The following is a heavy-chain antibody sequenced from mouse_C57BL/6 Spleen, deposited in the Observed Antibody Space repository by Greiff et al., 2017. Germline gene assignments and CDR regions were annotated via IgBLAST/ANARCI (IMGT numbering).Heavy chain of an antibody. CDR2: INPGSGGT. CDR3: ARGGWLLKGYYFDY. CDR1: GYAFTNYL. V-gene: IGHV1-54*01. J-gene: IGHJ2*01. Sequence: VQLQQSGAELVRPGTSVKVSCKASGYAFTNYLIEWVKQRPGQGLEWIGVINPGSGGTNYNEKFKGKATLTADKSSSTAYMQLSSLTSEDSAVYFCARGGWLLKGYYFDYGGQGTTLTVSS. D-gene: IGHD2-3*01.